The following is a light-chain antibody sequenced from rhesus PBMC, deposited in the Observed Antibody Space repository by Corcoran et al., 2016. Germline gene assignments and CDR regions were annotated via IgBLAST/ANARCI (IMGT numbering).Light chain of an antibody. CDR3: QHYRNWPLT. CDR1: QSVSSY. V-gene: IGKV3S9*01. Sequence: EIVMTQSPATLSLSPGERATLSCRASQSVSSYVAWYQQKPEQAPRLLISGASNRATGVPDRFRGSGAGTDFTLTISSLEPEDFGVYYCQHYRNWPLTFGGGTKVEIK. J-gene: IGKJ4*01. CDR2: GAS.